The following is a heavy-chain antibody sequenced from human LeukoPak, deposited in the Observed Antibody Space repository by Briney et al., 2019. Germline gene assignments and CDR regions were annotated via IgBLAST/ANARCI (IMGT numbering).Heavy chain of an antibody. J-gene: IGHJ4*02. V-gene: IGHV3-30-3*01. CDR1: GFTFSSYA. Sequence: GGSLRLSCAASGFTFSSYAMSWVRQAPGKGLEWVAVISYDGSNKYYADSVKGRFTISRDNSKNTLYLQMNSLRAEDTAVYYCARDGPTMIVVVTHFDYWGQGTLVTVSS. D-gene: IGHD3-22*01. CDR3: ARDGPTMIVVVTHFDY. CDR2: ISYDGSNK.